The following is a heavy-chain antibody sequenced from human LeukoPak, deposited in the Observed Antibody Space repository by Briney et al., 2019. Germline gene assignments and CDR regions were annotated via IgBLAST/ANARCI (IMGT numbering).Heavy chain of an antibody. CDR3: VRDRAAVRQHYFDY. V-gene: IGHV1-46*01. CDR2: INPSGGST. Sequence: GASVKVSCKASGYTFTNYYMQWVRQAPGQGLEWMGIINPSGGSTSYAQKFQGRLTMTRDTSTSTVYMELSSLRSEDTAVYYCVRDRAAVRQHYFDYWGQGTLVTVSS. CDR1: GYTFTNYY. J-gene: IGHJ4*02. D-gene: IGHD6-13*01.